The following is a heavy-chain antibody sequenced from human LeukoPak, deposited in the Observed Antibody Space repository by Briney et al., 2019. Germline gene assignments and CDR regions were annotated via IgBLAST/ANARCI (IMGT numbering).Heavy chain of an antibody. Sequence: SETLSLTCTVSGGSVSSYYWSWIRQPPGKGLEWIGYIYDIGSTKYNPSLKSRVTMSVDTSKNQFSLKLSSVTAADTAVYHCARTYYYDSSGYLNHWFDPWGQGTLVTASS. V-gene: IGHV4-59*08. CDR2: IYDIGST. CDR3: ARTYYYDSSGYLNHWFDP. CDR1: GGSVSSYY. J-gene: IGHJ5*02. D-gene: IGHD3-22*01.